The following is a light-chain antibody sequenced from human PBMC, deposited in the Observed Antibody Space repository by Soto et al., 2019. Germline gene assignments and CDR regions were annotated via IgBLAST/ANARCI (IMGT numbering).Light chain of an antibody. V-gene: IGKV1-33*01. CDR2: DAS. CDR1: QDISNY. Sequence: DIQMTQSPSSLSASVGDRVTITCQASQDISNYLNWYQQKPGKAPKLLIYDASNLETGVPSRFSGSESGTDFTFAISSLQPEDIATYYCQQYDNRLPTLGPGTKVDIK. J-gene: IGKJ3*01. CDR3: QQYDNRLPT.